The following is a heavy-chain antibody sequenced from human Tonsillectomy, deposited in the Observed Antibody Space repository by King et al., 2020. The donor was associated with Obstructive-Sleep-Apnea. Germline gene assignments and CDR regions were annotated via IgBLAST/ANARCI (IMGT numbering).Heavy chain of an antibody. CDR3: ARDQFGWTVWGMDV. Sequence: VQLVESGGGVVQPGRSLRLSCAASGFTFSNYGMHWVRQAPGKGLEWVAIMWYDGSNKYYADSVKGRFTISRDNSKNTLYLQMNSLRVEDTAVYYCARDQFGWTVWGMDVWGQGTTVTVSS. CDR1: GFTFSNYG. CDR2: MWYDGSNK. J-gene: IGHJ6*02. D-gene: IGHD3/OR15-3a*01. V-gene: IGHV3-33*01.